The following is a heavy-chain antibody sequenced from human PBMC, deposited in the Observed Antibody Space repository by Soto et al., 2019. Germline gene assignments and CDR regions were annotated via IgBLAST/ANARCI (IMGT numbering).Heavy chain of an antibody. V-gene: IGHV1-3*01. CDR2: INAGNGNT. CDR1: GYTFTSYA. CDR3: ARDSYSGGNYYYYYGMDV. D-gene: IGHD1-26*01. J-gene: IGHJ6*02. Sequence: ASVKVSCKASGYTFTSYAMHWARQAPGQRLEWMGWINAGNGNTKYSQKFQGRVTITRDTSASTAYMELSSLRSEDTAVYYCARDSYSGGNYYYYYGMDVWGQGTTVTVSS.